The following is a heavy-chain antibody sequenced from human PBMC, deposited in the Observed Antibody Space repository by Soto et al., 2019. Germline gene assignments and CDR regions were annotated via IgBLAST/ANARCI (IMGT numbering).Heavy chain of an antibody. CDR1: GYIFTKHG. J-gene: IGHJ4*02. Sequence: QVQLVQSGAELKEPGASVKVSCKASGYIFTKHGISWVRQAPGQGVEWMGWISAHNGITNYAQNLQDRITVTTDTSTSTAYMELRSLRPEDTAIYYCARVYGYGYGHFDFWGQGSLVTVSS. V-gene: IGHV1-18*01. CDR3: ARVYGYGYGHFDF. CDR2: ISAHNGIT. D-gene: IGHD5-18*01.